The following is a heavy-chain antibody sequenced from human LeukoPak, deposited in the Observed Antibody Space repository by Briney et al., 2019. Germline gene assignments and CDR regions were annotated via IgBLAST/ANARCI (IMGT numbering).Heavy chain of an antibody. CDR3: ARGPFYGDYVGGAFDI. J-gene: IGHJ3*02. D-gene: IGHD4-17*01. V-gene: IGHV3-48*01. CDR1: EFTFSSYS. CDR2: ISSSSSTI. Sequence: VGSLRLSCAASEFTFSSYSMNWVRQAPGKGLEWVSYISSSSSTIYYADSVKGRFTISRDNAKNSLYLQMNSLRAEDTAVYYCARGPFYGDYVGGAFDIWGQGTMVTVSS.